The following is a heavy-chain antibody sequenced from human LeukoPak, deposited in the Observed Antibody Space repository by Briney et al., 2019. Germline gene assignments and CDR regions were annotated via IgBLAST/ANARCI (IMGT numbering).Heavy chain of an antibody. CDR1: GFTFSIYW. CDR3: ARLILRGSSWQHNWFDP. CDR2: IKQDGSEK. J-gene: IGHJ5*02. Sequence: HPGGSLRLSCAASGFTFSIYWMSWVRQAPGKGLEWVANIKQDGSEKYYVDSVKGRFTISRDNAKNSLYLQMSSLRAEDTAVYYCARLILRGSSWQHNWFDPWGQGTLVTVSS. D-gene: IGHD6-13*01. V-gene: IGHV3-7*01.